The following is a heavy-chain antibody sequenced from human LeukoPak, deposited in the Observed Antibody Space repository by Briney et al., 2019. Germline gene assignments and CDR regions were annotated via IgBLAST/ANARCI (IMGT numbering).Heavy chain of an antibody. J-gene: IGHJ6*03. Sequence: GGSLRLSCAASRFTFSSYAMHWVRQAPGKGLEWVAVISYDGSNKYYADSVKGRFTISRDNSKNTLYLQMNSLRAEDTAVYYCARDPTTQPSILPVSPWENWDIVVVPAAPYYYYMDVWGKGTTVTVSS. CDR2: ISYDGSNK. V-gene: IGHV3-30-3*01. D-gene: IGHD2-2*01. CDR1: RFTFSSYA. CDR3: ARDPTTQPSILPVSPWENWDIVVVPAAPYYYYMDV.